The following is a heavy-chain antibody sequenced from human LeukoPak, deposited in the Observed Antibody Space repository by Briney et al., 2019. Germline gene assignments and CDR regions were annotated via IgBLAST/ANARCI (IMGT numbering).Heavy chain of an antibody. D-gene: IGHD3-22*01. CDR2: ISGSGGTT. CDR1: GVGFSNYA. V-gene: IGHV3-23*01. J-gene: IGHJ5*02. CDR3: AKNYDSSGYNVGFDP. Sequence: GGSLRLSCAASGVGFSNYAMSWVREAPGKGLEWVSAISGSGGTTFYADSVKCRFTISRDNSKNTLYLQMSSLRAADTAVYYCAKNYDSSGYNVGFDPWGQGTLVTVSS.